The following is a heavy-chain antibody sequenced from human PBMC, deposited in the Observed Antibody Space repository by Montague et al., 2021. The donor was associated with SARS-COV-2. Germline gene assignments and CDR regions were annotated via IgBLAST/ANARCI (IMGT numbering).Heavy chain of an antibody. CDR2: INHSGST. V-gene: IGHV4-59*01. D-gene: IGHD3-3*01. CDR3: ASQVPDFCSGIDY. CDR1: GGSISSYY. Sequence: SETLSLTCTVSGGSISSYYWSWIRQPPGKGLEWIGYINHSGSTNYNPSLKSRVTISVDTSKNQFSLKLSSVTAADTAVYYCASQVPDFCSGIDYWGQGTLVTVSS. J-gene: IGHJ4*02.